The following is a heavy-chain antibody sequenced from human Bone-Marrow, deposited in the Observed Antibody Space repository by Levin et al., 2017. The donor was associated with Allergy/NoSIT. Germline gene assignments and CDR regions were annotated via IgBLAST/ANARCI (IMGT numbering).Heavy chain of an antibody. D-gene: IGHD4-17*01. CDR2: ISYDGSNK. CDR1: GFTFSGYA. J-gene: IGHJ6*02. V-gene: IGHV3-30-3*01. CDR3: ARGTVTTHRYSYYGMDG. Sequence: GGSLRLSCAASGFTFSGYAMHWVRQAPGKGLEWVAVISYDGSNKYYADSVKGRFTISRDNSKNTLCLQMNSLRPEDTAVYFCARGTVTTHRYSYYGMDGWGQGTTVTVSS.